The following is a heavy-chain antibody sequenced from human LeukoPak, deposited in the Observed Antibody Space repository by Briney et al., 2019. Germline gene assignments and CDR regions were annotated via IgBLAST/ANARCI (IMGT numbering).Heavy chain of an antibody. V-gene: IGHV4-59*01. CDR2: IYYSGST. J-gene: IGHJ6*04. CDR1: GGSISSYY. Sequence: SETLSLTCTVSGGSISSYYWSWIRQPPGKGLEWIGYIYYSGSTNYNHSLKSRVTISVDTSKNQFSLKLSSVTAADTAVYYCARVYLNYGSAHYGMDVWGKGTTVTVSS. D-gene: IGHD3-10*01. CDR3: ARVYLNYGSAHYGMDV.